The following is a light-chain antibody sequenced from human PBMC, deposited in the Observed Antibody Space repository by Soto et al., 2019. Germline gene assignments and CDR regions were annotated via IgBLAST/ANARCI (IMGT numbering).Light chain of an antibody. V-gene: IGLV1-44*01. Sequence: QCVLTQAPSGSGTPGQRVTISCSGSSSNIGSNTVNWYQQLPGTAPKLLIYSNNQRPSGVPDRFSGSKSGTSASLAISGLQSEDEADYYCAAWDDSLNGYVFGTGTKLTVL. CDR3: AAWDDSLNGYV. CDR1: SSNIGSNT. J-gene: IGLJ1*01. CDR2: SNN.